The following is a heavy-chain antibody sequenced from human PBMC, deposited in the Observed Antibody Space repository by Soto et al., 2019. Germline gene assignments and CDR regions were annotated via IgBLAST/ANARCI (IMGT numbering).Heavy chain of an antibody. V-gene: IGHV1-46*01. D-gene: IGHD3-3*01. CDR3: ARVGLSTIFGVVSYGIDV. J-gene: IGHJ6*02. Sequence: WASVKVSCKASGYTFTSYYMHWVRQAPGQGLGGMGIINLSGGSTSNAQKFQGRVTMTRDTSTSKAYMELSSLRSEDTAVYYCARVGLSTIFGVVSYGIDVWGQGTTVTVSS. CDR1: GYTFTSYY. CDR2: INLSGGST.